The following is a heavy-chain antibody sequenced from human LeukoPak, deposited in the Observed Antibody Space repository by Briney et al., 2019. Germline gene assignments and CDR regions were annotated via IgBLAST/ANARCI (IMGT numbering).Heavy chain of an antibody. V-gene: IGHV3-21*01. Sequence: KSGGSLRLSCAASGFTFSNNWMHWVRQAPGKGLEWVSSISSSSSYIYYADSVKGRFTISRDNAKNSLYLQMNSLRAEDTAVYYCARDRGLRFLEWLRDDAFDIWGQGTMVTVSS. D-gene: IGHD3-3*01. CDR3: ARDRGLRFLEWLRDDAFDI. J-gene: IGHJ3*02. CDR2: ISSSSSYI. CDR1: GFTFSNNW.